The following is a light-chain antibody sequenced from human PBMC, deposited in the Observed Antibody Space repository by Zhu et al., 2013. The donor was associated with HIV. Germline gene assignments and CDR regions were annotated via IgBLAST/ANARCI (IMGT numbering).Light chain of an antibody. CDR3: CSYAGGSVLV. Sequence: QSALTQPAPVSGSPGRSITISCTGTKNDIGTYDLVYWYQQHPGRAPKILIYEVTKRPAGVSNRFAGSKSDNTASLTISGLQAEDEADYYCCSYAGGSVLVFGGGTRVTVL. J-gene: IGLJ3*02. CDR1: KNDIGTYDL. CDR2: EVT. V-gene: IGLV2-23*02.